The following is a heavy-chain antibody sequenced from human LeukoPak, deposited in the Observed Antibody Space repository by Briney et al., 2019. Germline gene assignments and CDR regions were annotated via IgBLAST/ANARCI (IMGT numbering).Heavy chain of an antibody. D-gene: IGHD2-8*01. V-gene: IGHV3-23*01. CDR3: AKDVLGYCTNGVCYTGAPFDY. CDR2: ISGSGGST. J-gene: IGHJ4*02. Sequence: PGGSLRLSCAASGFTFSSYAMSWVRQAPGKGLEWVSAISGSGGSTYYADSVKGRFTISRDNSKNTLYLQVNSLRAEDTAVYYCAKDVLGYCTNGVCYTGAPFDYWGQGTLVTVSS. CDR1: GFTFSSYA.